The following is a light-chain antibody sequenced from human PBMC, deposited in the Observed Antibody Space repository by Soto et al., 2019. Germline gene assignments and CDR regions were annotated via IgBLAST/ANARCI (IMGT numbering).Light chain of an antibody. V-gene: IGLV1-44*01. CDR3: AAWDDSLHGYV. CDR1: SSNIGSNT. Sequence: QSVLTQPPSASVTPGQRVTISCSGSSSNIGSNTVNWYQQLPGTAPKLLIYSNNQRPSGVPARFSGSKSGTSASLAISGLQSEDEADYYCAAWDDSLHGYVFGTGTKVTVL. CDR2: SNN. J-gene: IGLJ1*01.